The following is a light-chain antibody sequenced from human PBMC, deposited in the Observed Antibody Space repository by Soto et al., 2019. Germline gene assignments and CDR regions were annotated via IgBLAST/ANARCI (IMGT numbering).Light chain of an antibody. CDR2: DAS. Sequence: DIQMTQSPSTLSASVGDRVTITCRASQSIRSWLAWYQQKPGKAPKLLIYDASSLESGVPSGFSGSGSGTEFPLTISSLQPDDFATYYCQQYETYPWTFGQGTKVEIK. CDR1: QSIRSW. V-gene: IGKV1-5*01. J-gene: IGKJ1*01. CDR3: QQYETYPWT.